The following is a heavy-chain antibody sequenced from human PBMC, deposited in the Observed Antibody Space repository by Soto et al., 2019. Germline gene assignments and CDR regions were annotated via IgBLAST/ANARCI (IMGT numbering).Heavy chain of an antibody. J-gene: IGHJ4*02. Sequence: GGSLRLSCAASGFTFSSYAMSWVRQAPGKGLEWVSAISGSGGSTYYADSVKGRFTISRDNSKNTLYLQMNSLRAEDTAVYYCAKGPRAIFGVVTMSPIDYWGQGTLVTVSS. CDR2: ISGSGGST. CDR1: GFTFSSYA. D-gene: IGHD3-3*01. CDR3: AKGPRAIFGVVTMSPIDY. V-gene: IGHV3-23*01.